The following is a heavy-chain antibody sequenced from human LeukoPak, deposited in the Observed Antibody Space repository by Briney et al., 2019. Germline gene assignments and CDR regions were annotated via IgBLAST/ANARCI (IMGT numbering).Heavy chain of an antibody. CDR2: ISAYNGNT. Sequence: GASVKVSCKXSGYTFTSYGISWVRQAPGQGLEWMGCISAYNGNTNFPQKLQGRVTITTDTSTSTAYMELRSLRSDDTAVYYCARDRSFLDYWGQGTLVTVSS. V-gene: IGHV1-18*01. CDR1: GYTFTSYG. J-gene: IGHJ4*02. CDR3: ARDRSFLDY. D-gene: IGHD6-19*01.